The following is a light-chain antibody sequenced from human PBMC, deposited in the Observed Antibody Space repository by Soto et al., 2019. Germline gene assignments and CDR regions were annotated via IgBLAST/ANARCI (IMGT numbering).Light chain of an antibody. J-gene: IGKJ3*01. CDR1: QSVSSSG. CDR3: QHYDKSRLFT. CDR2: ATS. V-gene: IGKV3-20*01. Sequence: IVLTQSPGTLSQSPGERVTLSCRASQSVSSSGALAWYQQKPGQPPRVLIYATSSRATGVPDRFSGSGSGTDCTLTISRLGPEDFGVYYWQHYDKSRLFTFGPGTKVEIK.